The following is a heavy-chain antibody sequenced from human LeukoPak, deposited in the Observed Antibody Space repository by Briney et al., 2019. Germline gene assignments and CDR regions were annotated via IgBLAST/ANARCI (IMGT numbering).Heavy chain of an antibody. CDR1: GYSFDTHW. D-gene: IGHD4-17*01. CDR2: IYPGDSDT. Sequence: GESLKISCKGSGYSFDTHWIGWVRQVPGKGLEWMGIIYPGDSDTRYSPSFQGQATISADKSISTAYLQWSSLKASDTAMYYCARHPKIMTTVTPIYGMDVWGQGTTVTVSS. CDR3: ARHPKIMTTVTPIYGMDV. J-gene: IGHJ6*02. V-gene: IGHV5-51*01.